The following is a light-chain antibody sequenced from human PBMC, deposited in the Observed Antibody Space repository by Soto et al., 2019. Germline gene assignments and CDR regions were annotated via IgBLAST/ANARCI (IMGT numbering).Light chain of an antibody. J-gene: IGKJ1*01. CDR1: QSISSW. Sequence: DIQMTQSPSTLSASVGDRVTITCRASQSISSWLAWYQQEPGKAPNLLIYDASILESGVPSRFSGSGSGTEFTRTISSLQPDDFATYYCQQYNSYLWTFGQGTKVEIK. CDR2: DAS. CDR3: QQYNSYLWT. V-gene: IGKV1-5*01.